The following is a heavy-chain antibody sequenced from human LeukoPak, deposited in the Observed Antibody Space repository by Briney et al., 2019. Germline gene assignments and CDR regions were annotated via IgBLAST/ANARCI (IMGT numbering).Heavy chain of an antibody. D-gene: IGHD3-3*01. CDR3: ARGQIGDYYYYMDV. CDR2: INHSGST. V-gene: IGHV4-34*01. Sequence: SETLSLTCTVSGGSISSYYWSWIRQPPGKGLEWIGEINHSGSTNYNPSLKSRVTISVDTSKNQFSLKLSSVTAADTAVYYCARGQIGDYYYYMDVWGKGTTVTVSS. CDR1: GGSISSYY. J-gene: IGHJ6*03.